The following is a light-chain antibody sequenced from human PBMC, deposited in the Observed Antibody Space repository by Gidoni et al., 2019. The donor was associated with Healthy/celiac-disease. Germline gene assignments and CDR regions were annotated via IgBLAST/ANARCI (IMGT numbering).Light chain of an antibody. J-gene: IGKJ1*01. Sequence: DIQMTQSPSTLSASVGDRVTITCRASQSISSWLAWYQQKPGKATKLLIYDASSLESGVPSRFSGSGSGTVFTLTISSLQPDDFATYYCQQYNSYPGTFGQGTQVEIK. V-gene: IGKV1-5*01. CDR2: DAS. CDR1: QSISSW. CDR3: QQYNSYPGT.